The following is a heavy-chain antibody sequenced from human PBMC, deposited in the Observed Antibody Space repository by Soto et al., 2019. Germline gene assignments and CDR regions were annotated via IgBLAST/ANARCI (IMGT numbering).Heavy chain of an antibody. J-gene: IGHJ4*02. CDR1: GFTFTSYG. D-gene: IGHD5-18*01. CDR2: ISYDGGLQ. V-gene: IGHV3-30*03. CDR3: VSDRGYGHASVPYS. Sequence: QAHLVESGGGVXQPGRSLRLSCAASGFTFTSYGMHWVRQAPGTRLEWVAVISYDGGLQHYADSVKGRFTISRDNSKNMVLLQMNSLRAEDTAVYYCVSDRGYGHASVPYSWGQGTLVSVSS.